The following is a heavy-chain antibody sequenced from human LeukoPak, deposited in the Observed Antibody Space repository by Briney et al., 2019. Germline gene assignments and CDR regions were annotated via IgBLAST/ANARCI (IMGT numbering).Heavy chain of an antibody. CDR2: INHSGSN. V-gene: IGHV4-34*01. J-gene: IGHJ4*02. CDR1: GGSFSGYY. Sequence: SETLSLTCAVYGGSFSGYYWSWIRQPPGKGLEWIGEINHSGSNTYNPSLKSRVTISVDTTKNQFSLKLSSVIAAETVVYYCARGSDIVVVVAANWHRVFDYWGQGTLVTVSS. CDR3: ARGSDIVVVVAANWHRVFDY. D-gene: IGHD2-15*01.